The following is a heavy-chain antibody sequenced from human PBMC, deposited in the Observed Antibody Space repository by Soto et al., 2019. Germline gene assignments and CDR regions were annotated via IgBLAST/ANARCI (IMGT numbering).Heavy chain of an antibody. V-gene: IGHV3-21*04. CDR2: ISSGSDYL. CDR3: ASEFCSGGSCYARIFGY. D-gene: IGHD2-15*01. CDR1: GFNFNNYA. Sequence: PGGSLRLSCAASGFNFNNYAMHWVRQSPGKGLEWVAFISSGSDYLYYADSAKGRFTVSRDNAKSSLYLQMNSLTDDDTALYYCASEFCSGGSCYARIFGYWGRGSLVTVSS. J-gene: IGHJ4*02.